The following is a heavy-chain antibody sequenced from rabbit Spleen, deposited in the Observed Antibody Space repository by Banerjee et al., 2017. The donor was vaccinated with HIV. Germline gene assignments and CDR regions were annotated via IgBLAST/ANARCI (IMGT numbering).Heavy chain of an antibody. CDR1: GFSFSAGYY. V-gene: IGHV1S40*01. J-gene: IGHJ4*01. CDR2: IYGGSSDST. D-gene: IGHD2-1*01. CDR3: ARGSATMTMVITGYYLKL. Sequence: QSLEESGGDLVKPGASLTLTCTASGFSFSAGYYMCWVRQAPGKGLECIACIYGGSSDSTWYASWAKGRFTISKTSSTTVTLQLNSLTAADTATYFCARGSATMTMVITGYYLKLWGPGTLVTVS.